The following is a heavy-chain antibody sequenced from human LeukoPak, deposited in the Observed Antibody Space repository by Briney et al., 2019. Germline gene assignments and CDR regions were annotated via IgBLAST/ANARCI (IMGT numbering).Heavy chain of an antibody. CDR2: MNPNGGNT. Sequence: GASVKVSCKASGGTFSSYAINWVRQATGQGLEWMGWMNPNGGNTGYAQRFQGRVTITRNTSISTAYMELSSLRSEDTAVYYCARDDIPAAGILDYWGQGTLVTVSS. V-gene: IGHV1-8*03. CDR3: ARDDIPAAGILDY. CDR1: GGTFSSYA. J-gene: IGHJ4*02. D-gene: IGHD6-13*01.